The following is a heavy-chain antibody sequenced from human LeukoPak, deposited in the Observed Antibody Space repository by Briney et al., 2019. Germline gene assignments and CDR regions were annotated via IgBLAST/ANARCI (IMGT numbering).Heavy chain of an antibody. V-gene: IGHV3-23*01. CDR1: GFTFSSYA. CDR2: ISGSGIST. J-gene: IGHJ4*02. CDR3: AKDYIGYDQDFDY. D-gene: IGHD2-2*01. Sequence: PGWSLRLSCAASGFTFSSYAMRWVRQAPGKGLEWVSSISGSGISTYYANSVKGRFSISRDNSKNTLDLQMNSLGAEDTAVYFCAKDYIGYDQDFDYWGQGTLVTVSS.